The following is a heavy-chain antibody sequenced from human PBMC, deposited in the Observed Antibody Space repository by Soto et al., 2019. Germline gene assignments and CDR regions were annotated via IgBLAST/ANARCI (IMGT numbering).Heavy chain of an antibody. Sequence: ASVKVSCKASGGTFSSYAISWVRQAPGQGLEWMGGIIPIFGTANYAQKVQGRVTITADESTSTAYMELSSLRSEDTAVYYCARDTLAYCGGDCYYGVYRYYYYYGMDVWGQGTTVTVSS. CDR1: GGTFSSYA. V-gene: IGHV1-69*13. D-gene: IGHD2-21*02. J-gene: IGHJ6*02. CDR2: IIPIFGTA. CDR3: ARDTLAYCGGDCYYGVYRYYYYYGMDV.